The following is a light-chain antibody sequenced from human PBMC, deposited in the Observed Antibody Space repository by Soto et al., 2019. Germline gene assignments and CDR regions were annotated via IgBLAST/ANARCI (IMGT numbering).Light chain of an antibody. J-gene: IGKJ1*01. CDR3: QQYGSSPRT. Sequence: ELVLTQSPGTLSLSPWERATLSCRASQSVSISHLAWYQQKPGHAPRLLISGASSRATGIPDRFTGSGSGTDFTLTISRLEPEDFAVYYCQQYGSSPRTFGQGTKVDIK. CDR2: GAS. CDR1: QSVSISH. V-gene: IGKV3-20*01.